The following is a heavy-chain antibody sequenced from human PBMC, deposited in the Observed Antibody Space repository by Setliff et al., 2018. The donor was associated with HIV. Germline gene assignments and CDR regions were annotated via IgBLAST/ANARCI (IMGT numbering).Heavy chain of an antibody. CDR1: GYSISSDYF. V-gene: IGHV4-38-2*01. Sequence: PSETLSLTCAVSGYSISSDYFWGWIRQSPGKGLEWIDSFYQSGNIYYNPSLKSRVTISVDTSKNQFSLRLTSVTAADTAVYYCARGGRSWFQNFHGAFDVWGQGTMVTVSS. CDR3: ARGGRSWFQNFHGAFDV. CDR2: FYQSGNI. J-gene: IGHJ3*01. D-gene: IGHD3-16*01.